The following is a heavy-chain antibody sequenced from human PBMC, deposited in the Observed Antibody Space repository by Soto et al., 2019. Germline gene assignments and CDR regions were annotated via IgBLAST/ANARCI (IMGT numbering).Heavy chain of an antibody. CDR1: GGSISSYY. CDR2: IYYSGRT. D-gene: IGHD6-25*01. J-gene: IGHJ4*02. Sequence: QVQLQESGPGLVKPSETLSLTCTVSGGSISSYYWSWIRQPPGKGLEWIGYIYYSGRTNYNPSPKTLVTISVDTSKNQCSLKLSSVTAADTAVYYCARRYSSGFDYWGQGTLVTVSS. CDR3: ARRYSSGFDY. V-gene: IGHV4-59*08.